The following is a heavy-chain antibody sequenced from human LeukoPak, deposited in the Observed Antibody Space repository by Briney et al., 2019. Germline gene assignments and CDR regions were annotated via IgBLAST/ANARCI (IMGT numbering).Heavy chain of an antibody. V-gene: IGHV3-13*01. D-gene: IGHD1-26*01. CDR2: IGTAGDT. CDR3: ARGLVGATPRDYYYYYGMDV. CDR1: GFTFSSYD. Sequence: GGSLRLSCAASGFTFSSYDMHWVRQATGKGLEWFSAIGTAGDTYYPGSVKGRFTISRENAKNSLYLQMNSLRAGDTAVYYCARGLVGATPRDYYYYYGMDVWGQGTTVTVSS. J-gene: IGHJ6*02.